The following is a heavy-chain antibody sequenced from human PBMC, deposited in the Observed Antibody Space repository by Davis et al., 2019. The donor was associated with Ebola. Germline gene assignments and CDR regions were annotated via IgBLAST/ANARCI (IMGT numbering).Heavy chain of an antibody. V-gene: IGHV1-46*03. CDR1: GYTFTNYY. CDR2: INPNDGRT. D-gene: IGHD5-12*01. CDR3: TTPGGQDSGYDVFDI. J-gene: IGHJ3*02. Sequence: AASVQVSCKASGYTFTNYYIHWVRQAPGQGLEWMGMINPNDGRTTYAQKLQGRVTVTRDTSTTTVYMDLSSLRSEDTALYYCTTPGGQDSGYDVFDIWGKGTMVTVSS.